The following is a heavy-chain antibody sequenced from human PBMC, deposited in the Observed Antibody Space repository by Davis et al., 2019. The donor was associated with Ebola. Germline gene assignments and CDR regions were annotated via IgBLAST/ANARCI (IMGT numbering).Heavy chain of an antibody. CDR3: AREPNMITFGEEGFDY. CDR1: GYTFTSYA. D-gene: IGHD3-16*01. CDR2: INAGNGNT. V-gene: IGHV1-3*01. J-gene: IGHJ4*02. Sequence: AASVKVSCKASGYTFTSYAMHWVRQAPGQRLEWMGWINAGNGNTKYSQKFQGRVTITADESTSTAYMELSSLRSDDTTVYYCAREPNMITFGEEGFDYWGQGTLVTVSS.